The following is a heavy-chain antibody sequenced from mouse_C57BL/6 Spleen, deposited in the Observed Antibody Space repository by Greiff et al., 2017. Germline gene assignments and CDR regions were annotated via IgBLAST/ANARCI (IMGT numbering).Heavy chain of an antibody. J-gene: IGHJ2*01. CDR1: GYTFTSYW. V-gene: IGHV1-52*01. D-gene: IGHD2-3*01. CDR2: IDPSDSET. Sequence: QVQLQQPGAELVRPGSSVKLSCKASGYTFTSYWMHWVKQRPIQGLEWIGNIDPSDSETHYNQKFKDKATLTVDKSSSTAYMQLSSLTSEDSAVYYCARSGYYVYDYWGQGTTLTVSS. CDR3: ARSGYYVYDY.